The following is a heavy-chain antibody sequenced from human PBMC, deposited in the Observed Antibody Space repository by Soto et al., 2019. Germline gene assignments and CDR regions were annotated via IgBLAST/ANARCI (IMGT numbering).Heavy chain of an antibody. CDR1: GFTFSSYS. Sequence: PGGSLRLSCAASGFTFSSYSMNWVRQAPGKGLEWVSSISSSSSYIYYADSVKGRFTISRDNAKNSLYLQMNSLRAEDTAVYYCARDGDAALDPFDYWGQGTLVTVSS. J-gene: IGHJ4*02. D-gene: IGHD6-25*01. CDR2: ISSSSSYI. CDR3: ARDGDAALDPFDY. V-gene: IGHV3-21*01.